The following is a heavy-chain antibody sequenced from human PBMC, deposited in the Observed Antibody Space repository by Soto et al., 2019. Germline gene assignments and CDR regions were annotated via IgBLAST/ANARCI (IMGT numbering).Heavy chain of an antibody. CDR3: ARVIEQLALDY. Sequence: QVQLQESGPGLVKPSETLSLTCTVSGGSISSYYWSWIRQPAGKGLEWIGRIYTSGSTNYNPSLRSRVSMSVDTSKHQFSLKLSSLTAADTAVYYCARVIEQLALDYWGEGTLVTVSS. CDR2: IYTSGST. J-gene: IGHJ4*02. D-gene: IGHD6-6*01. CDR1: GGSISSYY. V-gene: IGHV4-4*07.